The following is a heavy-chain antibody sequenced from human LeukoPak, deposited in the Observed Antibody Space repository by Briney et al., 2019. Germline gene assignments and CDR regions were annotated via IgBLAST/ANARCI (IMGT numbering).Heavy chain of an antibody. J-gene: IGHJ4*02. Sequence: SETLSLTCTVSGGSISSYYWSWIRQPAGKGLEWIGRIYTSGSTNYNPSLKSRVTISVDTSKNQFSLKLSSVTAADTAVYYCARAVLSGGSGSYSLFDYWGQGTLVTVSS. CDR1: GGSISSYY. V-gene: IGHV4-4*07. CDR2: IYTSGST. CDR3: ARAVLSGGSGSYSLFDY. D-gene: IGHD3-10*01.